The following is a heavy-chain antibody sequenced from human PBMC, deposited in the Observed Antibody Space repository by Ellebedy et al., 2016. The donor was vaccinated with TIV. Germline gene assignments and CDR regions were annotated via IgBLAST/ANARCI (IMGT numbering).Heavy chain of an antibody. CDR2: IKLDGSEK. D-gene: IGHD5-18*01. V-gene: IGHV3-7*01. Sequence: PGGSLRLSCTTSGFTFSIYWMSWVRQAPGKGLEWVANIKLDGSEKYYVDSVEGRFTISRDNARNSLYLEMNSLRAEDTAVYYCARDRFRDTGMVNYYHYGMDVWGQGTTVTVSS. CDR3: ARDRFRDTGMVNYYHYGMDV. J-gene: IGHJ6*02. CDR1: GFTFSIYW.